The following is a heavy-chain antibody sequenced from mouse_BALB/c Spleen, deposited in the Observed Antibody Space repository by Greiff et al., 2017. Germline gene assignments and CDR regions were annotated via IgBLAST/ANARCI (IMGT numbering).Heavy chain of an antibody. CDR3: ARRKDYGNYAGAMDY. J-gene: IGHJ4*01. CDR2: INPSTGYT. Sequence: QVQLQQSGAELVRPGSSVKISCKASGYTFTSYWMHWVKQRPGQGLEWIGYINPSTGYTEYNQKFKDKATLTADKSSSTAYMQLSSLTSEDSAVYYCARRKDYGNYAGAMDYWGQGTSVTVSS. CDR1: GYTFTSYW. D-gene: IGHD2-1*01. V-gene: IGHV1-4*01.